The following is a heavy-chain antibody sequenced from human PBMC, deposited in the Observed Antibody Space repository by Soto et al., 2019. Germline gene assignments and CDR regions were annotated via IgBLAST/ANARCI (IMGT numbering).Heavy chain of an antibody. D-gene: IGHD3-3*01. Sequence: GGSLRLSCAASGFTSSSHATNWVRQAPGKGLEWVSAINGRGDGTYYADSVKGRFTLSRDHSKNMVHLQMNSLRAEDTAVYYCAKGGTYDDDWKLDALDMWGQGTLVTVSS. CDR3: AKGGTYDDDWKLDALDM. V-gene: IGHV3-23*01. CDR2: INGRGDGT. CDR1: GFTSSSHA. J-gene: IGHJ3*02.